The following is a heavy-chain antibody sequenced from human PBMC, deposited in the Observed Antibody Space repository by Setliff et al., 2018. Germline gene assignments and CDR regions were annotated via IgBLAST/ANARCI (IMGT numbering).Heavy chain of an antibody. Sequence: ASVKVSCKTSGYPFVGYFIYWMRQAPGQGLEWVGWIDPNSGGTNYAQKFQGRVTMTRDTSISTAYMELSRLRSDDTAVYSCARSRLYGGWFDPWGQGTLVTVS. CDR3: ARSRLYGGWFDP. CDR1: GYPFVGYF. D-gene: IGHD4-17*01. V-gene: IGHV1-2*02. J-gene: IGHJ5*02. CDR2: IDPNSGGT.